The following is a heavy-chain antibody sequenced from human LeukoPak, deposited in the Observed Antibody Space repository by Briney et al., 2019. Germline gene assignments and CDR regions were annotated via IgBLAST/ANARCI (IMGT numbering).Heavy chain of an antibody. CDR2: INPNSGGT. J-gene: IGHJ3*02. CDR1: GYTFTGYY. V-gene: IGHV1-2*02. Sequence: ASVKVSCKASGYTFTGYYMHWVRQAPGQGLEWMGWINPNSGGTNYAQKFQGRVTMTRDTSISTAYMELSRLRSDETAVYYCARWYYDSSGVAAFDIWGQGTMVTVSS. D-gene: IGHD3-22*01. CDR3: ARWYYDSSGVAAFDI.